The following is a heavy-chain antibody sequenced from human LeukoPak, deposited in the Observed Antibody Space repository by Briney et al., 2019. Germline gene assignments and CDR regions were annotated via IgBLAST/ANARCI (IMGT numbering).Heavy chain of an antibody. V-gene: IGHV3-21*01. CDR3: ARDWVVGATDYYYGMDV. J-gene: IGHJ6*02. D-gene: IGHD1-26*01. CDR2: ISSSSSYI. CDR1: GFTFSSYS. Sequence: GGSLRLSCAAPGFTFSSYSMNWVRQAPGKGLEWVSSISSSSSYIYYADSVKDRFTISRDNAKNSLYLQMNSLRAEDTAVYYCARDWVVGATDYYYGMDVWGQGTTVTVSS.